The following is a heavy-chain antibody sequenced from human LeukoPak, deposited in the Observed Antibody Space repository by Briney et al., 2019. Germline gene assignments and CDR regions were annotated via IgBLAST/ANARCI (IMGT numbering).Heavy chain of an antibody. CDR2: ISGSGSTT. D-gene: IGHD4-17*01. CDR3: AKGLRYSDY. CDR1: GFTFNNYW. J-gene: IGHJ4*02. Sequence: GGSLRLSCAASGFTFNNYWMHWVRQAPGKGLEWVSTISGSGSTTYYADSVKGRLTISRDNSKNTLYLQMNSLRAEDTALYYCAKGLRYSDYWGQGTLVTISS. V-gene: IGHV3-23*01.